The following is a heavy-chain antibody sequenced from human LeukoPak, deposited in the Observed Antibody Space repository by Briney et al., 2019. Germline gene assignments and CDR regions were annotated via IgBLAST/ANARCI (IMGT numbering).Heavy chain of an antibody. V-gene: IGHV1-8*03. D-gene: IGHD1/OR15-1a*01. CDR3: ARGGYHWNKGGYYYLDV. CDR2: LSPTSGKT. CDR1: GYTFTDYD. Sequence: GASVRVSCQASGYTFTDYDFNWVRQAPGQGLVWMGWLSPTSGKTEYDPDFQDRIIITTDASTRTVFMELSSLRSDDTAVYYCARGGYHWNKGGYYYLDVWGKGTTVIVSS. J-gene: IGHJ6*03.